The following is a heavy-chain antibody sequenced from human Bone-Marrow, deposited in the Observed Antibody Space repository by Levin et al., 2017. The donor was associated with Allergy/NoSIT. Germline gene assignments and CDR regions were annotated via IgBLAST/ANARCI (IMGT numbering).Heavy chain of an antibody. CDR1: GASISSGAYS. V-gene: IGHV4-30-2*01. D-gene: IGHD5-12*01. J-gene: IGHJ4*02. CDR3: ARAWGGYADY. Sequence: SQTLSLTCAVSGASISSGAYSWGWIRQPPGKGLEWIGYMYQSGSSYYNPSLKSRVTISLARSKNHFSLNLNSVTTADTAVYYCARAWGGYADYWGQGTLVTVSS. CDR2: MYQSGSS.